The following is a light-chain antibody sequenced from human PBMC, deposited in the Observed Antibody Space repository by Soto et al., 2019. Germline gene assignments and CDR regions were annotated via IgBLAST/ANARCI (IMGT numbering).Light chain of an antibody. CDR3: QQANSFPIT. Sequence: DIQITQSPSSVSASVGDTVTITCRASQGLKFLAWYQQKPGKAPRLLIYEATNLRSGVPPRFSGSGSGTDFTLTISSLQPEDFATYFCQQANSFPITFGQGTRLEIK. CDR2: EAT. V-gene: IGKV1-12*01. J-gene: IGKJ5*01. CDR1: QGLKFL.